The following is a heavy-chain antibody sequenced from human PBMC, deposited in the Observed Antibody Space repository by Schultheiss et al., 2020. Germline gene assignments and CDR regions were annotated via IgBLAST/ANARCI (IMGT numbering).Heavy chain of an antibody. V-gene: IGHV1-3*01. CDR1: GYTFTDHT. CDR3: ARRGYGDYGALDI. D-gene: IGHD4-17*01. J-gene: IGHJ3*02. CDR2: INADNGNT. Sequence: ASVKVSCKPSGYTFTDHTIHWVRQAPGQGLEWMAYINADNGNTRSPQKFQGRITVTRDRSASTVNMELSSLRSEDTAMYYCARRGYGDYGALDIWGQGTMVTVSS.